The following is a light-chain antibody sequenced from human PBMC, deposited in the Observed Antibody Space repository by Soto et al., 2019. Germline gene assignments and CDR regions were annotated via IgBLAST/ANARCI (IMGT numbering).Light chain of an antibody. CDR3: QHYYNRPPYT. Sequence: VMTQSPGTLSVSPGERATLSCWASQRVATNVAWYQQKPGQAPRLLIYGASNRAPGVPARVSGSGSGTEFTLTISSLRYEDFSVYFCQHYYNRPPYTFGQGTRLEIK. CDR1: QRVATN. J-gene: IGKJ2*01. V-gene: IGKV3-15*01. CDR2: GAS.